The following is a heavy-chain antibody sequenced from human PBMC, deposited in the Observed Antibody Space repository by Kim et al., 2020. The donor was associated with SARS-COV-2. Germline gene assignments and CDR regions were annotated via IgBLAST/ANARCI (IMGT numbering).Heavy chain of an antibody. CDR1: GGSISSGGYY. D-gene: IGHD3-10*01. Sequence: SETLSLTCTVSGGSISSGGYYWSWIRQHPGKGLEWIGYIYYSGSTYYNPSLKSRVTISVDTSKNQFSLKLSSVTAADTAMYYCARAGPSISQALLWFDYWGQGTLVTVSS. V-gene: IGHV4-31*03. CDR2: IYYSGST. CDR3: ARAGPSISQALLWFDY. J-gene: IGHJ4*02.